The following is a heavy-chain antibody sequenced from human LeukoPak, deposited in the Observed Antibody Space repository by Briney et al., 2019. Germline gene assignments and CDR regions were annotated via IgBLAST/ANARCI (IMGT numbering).Heavy chain of an antibody. CDR1: GYIFTNYW. CDR3: ARGHCSSAGCLPYMDV. CDR2: IHPGDSDS. D-gene: IGHD2-2*01. Sequence: GESLKISCKGSGYIFTNYWIVWVPQMPGKGLEWMGFIHPGDSDSIYTPSFQCHLIISADKSVTTAYMQWSSLNASDTAMYYCARGHCSSAGCLPYMDVWGKGTTVTVSS. J-gene: IGHJ6*03. V-gene: IGHV5-51*01.